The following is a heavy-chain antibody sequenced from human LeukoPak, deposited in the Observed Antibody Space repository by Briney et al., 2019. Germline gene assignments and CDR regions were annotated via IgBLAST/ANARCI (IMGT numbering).Heavy chain of an antibody. CDR1: GFNFNSFS. CDR3: AELGITMIGGV. V-gene: IGHV3-48*01. CDR2: ISSSGDNI. D-gene: IGHD3-10*02. Sequence: SGGSLRLSCAASGFNFNSFSMNWVRQAPGKGLEWVSYISSSGDNIHYSDSVEGRFTASRDNAKNSLYLQMNSLRAEDTAVYYCAELGITMIGGVWGKGTTVTISS. J-gene: IGHJ6*04.